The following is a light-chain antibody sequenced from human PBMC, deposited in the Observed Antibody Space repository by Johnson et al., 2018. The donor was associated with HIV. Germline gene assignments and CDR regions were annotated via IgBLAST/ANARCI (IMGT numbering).Light chain of an antibody. V-gene: IGLV1-51*02. CDR2: ENN. Sequence: QSVLTQPPSVSAAPGQKVTISCSGSSSNIGNNYVSWYQQLPGTAPKLLIYENNKRPSGIPDRFSGSKSGTSATLGITGLQTGDEADYYCGTWDSSLNTGYVVGTGTKGTVL. J-gene: IGLJ1*01. CDR3: GTWDSSLNTGYV. CDR1: SSNIGNNY.